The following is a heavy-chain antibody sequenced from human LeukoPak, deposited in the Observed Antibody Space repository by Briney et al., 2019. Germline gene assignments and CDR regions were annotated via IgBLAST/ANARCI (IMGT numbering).Heavy chain of an antibody. CDR1: GGSFSGYY. V-gene: IGHV4-34*01. J-gene: IGHJ4*02. D-gene: IGHD2-2*02. CDR3: ARVFGYCSSTSCYKDYGQDY. Sequence: PSETLSLTCAVYGGSFSGYYWSWIRQPPGKGLEWIGEINHSGSTNYNPSLKSRVTISVDTSKNQFSLKLSSVTAADTAVYYCARVFGYCSSTSCYKDYGQDYWGQGTLVTVSS. CDR2: INHSGST.